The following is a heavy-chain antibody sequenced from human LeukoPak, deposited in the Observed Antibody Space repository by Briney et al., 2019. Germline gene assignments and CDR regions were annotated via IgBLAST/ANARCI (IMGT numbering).Heavy chain of an antibody. Sequence: ASVKVYCKASGYTFTGYYMHWVRQAPGQGLEWMGRISPNSGGTNYAQKFQGRVTMTRDTSISTAYMELSRLRSDDTAVYYCARVPEWFGELLEHFDYWGQGTLVTVSS. CDR2: ISPNSGGT. CDR3: ARVPEWFGELLEHFDY. D-gene: IGHD3-10*01. J-gene: IGHJ4*02. CDR1: GYTFTGYY. V-gene: IGHV1-2*06.